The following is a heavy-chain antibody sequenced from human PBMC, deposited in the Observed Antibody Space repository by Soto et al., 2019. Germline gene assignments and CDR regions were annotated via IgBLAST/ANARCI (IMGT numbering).Heavy chain of an antibody. Sequence: PGGYLRLSCASSGFTFSSYSLNWVRQAPGKGLEWVSSISSISNYIYYTDSVKGRFTISRDNAKNSLYLQMNRLRADDTAVYYFARAYGGHYDTGDFDLCGQGTMVTVSS. CDR1: GFTFSSYS. V-gene: IGHV3-21*01. CDR3: ARAYGGHYDTGDFDL. J-gene: IGHJ3*01. CDR2: ISSISNYI. D-gene: IGHD3-16*01.